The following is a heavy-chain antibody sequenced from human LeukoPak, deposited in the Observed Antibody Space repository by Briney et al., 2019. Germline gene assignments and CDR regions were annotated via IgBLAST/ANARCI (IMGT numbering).Heavy chain of an antibody. Sequence: SETLSLTCAVSGGSISSYYWSWIRQPLGKGLEWIGYIYSSGSTNYSPSLKSRVTIAVDTSKNQFSLKLSSVTAADTAVYHCARHYRPYFFDYWGQGILVTVSS. J-gene: IGHJ4*02. CDR2: IYSSGST. V-gene: IGHV4-59*01. D-gene: IGHD3-16*02. CDR1: GGSISSYY. CDR3: ARHYRPYFFDY.